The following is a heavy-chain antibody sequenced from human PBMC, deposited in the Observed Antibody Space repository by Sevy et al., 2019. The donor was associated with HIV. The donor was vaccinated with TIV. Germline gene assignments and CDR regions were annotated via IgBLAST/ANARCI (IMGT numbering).Heavy chain of an antibody. D-gene: IGHD3-22*01. Sequence: GGSLRLSCTGSGLTFSNYAMNWVRQAPGKGLEWVSPIFRSGDVTYYADSVKGRFTISRDNSRNTLFLQMKSLRAEDTAVYYCAGARYDSSGSFDAFDIWGQGTMVTVSS. CDR1: GLTFSNYA. CDR3: AGARYDSSGSFDAFDI. CDR2: IFRSGDVT. J-gene: IGHJ3*02. V-gene: IGHV3-23*01.